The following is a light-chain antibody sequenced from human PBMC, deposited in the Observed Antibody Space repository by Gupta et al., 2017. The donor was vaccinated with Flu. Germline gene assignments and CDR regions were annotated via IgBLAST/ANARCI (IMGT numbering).Light chain of an antibody. CDR3: QQDYTPPLT. V-gene: IGKV3-20*01. J-gene: IGKJ4*01. Sequence: GTLSLSPGERATLSCRASQSFSSNYLAWYQQKRGQAPRLLIHGASSRASGIPDRFSGDGSGTDFTLTISRLEPEDFAVYYCQQDYTPPLTFGAGTKLEF. CDR1: QSFSSNY. CDR2: GAS.